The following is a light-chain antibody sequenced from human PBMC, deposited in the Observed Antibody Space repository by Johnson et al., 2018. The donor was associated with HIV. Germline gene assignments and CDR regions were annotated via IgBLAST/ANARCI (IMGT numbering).Light chain of an antibody. CDR2: ENN. V-gene: IGLV1-51*02. CDR1: SYNIGNSY. J-gene: IGLJ1*01. CDR3: GTWDFSVSAYV. Sequence: QSVLTQPPSVSAAPGQKVTISCSGSSYNIGNSYVSWYQQLPGTAPKLLIYENNKRPSGIPDRFSGSKSGTSATVGITGLQTGDEADYYCGTWDFSVSAYVFGTGTKVTVL.